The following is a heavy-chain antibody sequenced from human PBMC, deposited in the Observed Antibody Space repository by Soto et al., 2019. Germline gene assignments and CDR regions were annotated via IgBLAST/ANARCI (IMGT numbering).Heavy chain of an antibody. Sequence: PGESLKISCKGSGYSFTSYWIGWVRQMPGKGLEWMGIIYPGDSDTRYSPSFQGQVTISADKSISTAYLQWSSLKASDTAMYYCARVAGYPEAPGPLDYWGQGTLVTVSS. V-gene: IGHV5-51*01. J-gene: IGHJ4*02. CDR3: ARVAGYPEAPGPLDY. CDR2: IYPGDSDT. D-gene: IGHD2-15*01. CDR1: GYSFTSYW.